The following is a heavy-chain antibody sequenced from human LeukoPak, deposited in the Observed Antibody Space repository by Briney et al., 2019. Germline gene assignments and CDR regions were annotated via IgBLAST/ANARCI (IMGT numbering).Heavy chain of an antibody. CDR1: GGSISSSSYY. CDR2: IYYSGST. Sequence: TSETLSLTCTVSGGSISSSSYYWGWIRQPPGKGLEWIGSIYYSGSTYYNPSLKSRVTISVDTSKNQFSLKLSSVTAADTAVYYCARDLTKGFRWFDPWGQGTLVTVSS. J-gene: IGHJ5*02. CDR3: ARDLTKGFRWFDP. V-gene: IGHV4-39*07.